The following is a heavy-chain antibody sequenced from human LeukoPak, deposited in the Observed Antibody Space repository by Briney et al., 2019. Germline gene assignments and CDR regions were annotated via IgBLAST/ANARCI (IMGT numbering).Heavy chain of an antibody. CDR1: GYTFTSYG. Sequence: ASVKVSCKASGYTFTSYGISWVRQAPGQGLEWMGWISAYNGNTNYAQKLQGRVTMTTDTSTSTAYVELRSLRSDDTAVYYCARDGDITDFDYWGQGTLVTVSS. CDR3: ARDGDITDFDY. D-gene: IGHD3-10*01. J-gene: IGHJ4*02. CDR2: ISAYNGNT. V-gene: IGHV1-18*01.